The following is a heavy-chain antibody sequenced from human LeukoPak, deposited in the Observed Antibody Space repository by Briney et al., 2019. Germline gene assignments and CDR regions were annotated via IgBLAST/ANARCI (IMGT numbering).Heavy chain of an antibody. CDR1: GFTFSNYW. J-gene: IGHJ3*02. CDR3: ARDLDTYVVLTAYDTFDI. V-gene: IGHV3-7*01. CDR2: IKPSGSEK. D-gene: IGHD2-21*02. Sequence: GGSLRLSCEGSGFTFSNYWMTWVRQAPEKGLAWVANIKPSGSEKHYADSVEGRFTISRDNAKNSLYLQMNSLRAEDTAVYYCARDLDTYVVLTAYDTFDIWGQGTMVTVSS.